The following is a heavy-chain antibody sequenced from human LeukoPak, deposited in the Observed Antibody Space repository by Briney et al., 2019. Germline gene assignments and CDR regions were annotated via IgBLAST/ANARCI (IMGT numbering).Heavy chain of an antibody. V-gene: IGHV3-74*01. CDR3: ARDLVAATAMVREDGMDV. Sequence: GGSLRLSCAASGFTFSSYWMHWVRQAPGKGLVWVSRINSDGSSTSYADSVKGRFTISRDNAKNTLYLQMNSLRAEDTAVYYCARDLVAATAMVREDGMDVWGQGTTVTVSS. CDR2: INSDGSST. D-gene: IGHD5-18*01. CDR1: GFTFSSYW. J-gene: IGHJ6*02.